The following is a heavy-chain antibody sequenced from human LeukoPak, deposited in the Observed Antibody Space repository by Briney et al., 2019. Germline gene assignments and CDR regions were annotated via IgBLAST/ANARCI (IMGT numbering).Heavy chain of an antibody. J-gene: IGHJ6*02. V-gene: IGHV1-18*01. CDR2: ISAYNGNT. D-gene: IGHD3-3*01. Sequence: GASVKVSCKASGYTFTSYGISWVRQAPGQGLEWMGWISAYNGNTNYAQKLQGRVTMTTDTSTSTAYMELRSLRSDDTAVYYCARALYYDFWSGQIYYYYGMDVWGQGTTVTVSS. CDR3: ARALYYDFWSGQIYYYYGMDV. CDR1: GYTFTSYG.